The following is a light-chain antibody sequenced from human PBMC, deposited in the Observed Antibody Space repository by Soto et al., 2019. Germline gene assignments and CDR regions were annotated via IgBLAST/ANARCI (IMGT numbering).Light chain of an antibody. V-gene: IGKV4-1*01. Sequence: DIVMTQSPDSLAVSLGERATINCKSSQSVLYSANNMNYLAWYQQRPGHPPKLLISWASTRESGVPDRFSGGGAGTDFTLTISSLQDEDVVVYYCQQYFRTQTFGQGTKLEIK. CDR2: WAS. CDR3: QQYFRTQT. J-gene: IGKJ2*01. CDR1: QSVLYSANNMNY.